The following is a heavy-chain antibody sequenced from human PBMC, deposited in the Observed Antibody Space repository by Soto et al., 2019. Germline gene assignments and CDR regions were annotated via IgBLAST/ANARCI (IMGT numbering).Heavy chain of an antibody. V-gene: IGHV4-30-4*01. Sequence: QVQLQAAGPGLVKPSQTLSLTCTVYGGSISRGDYYWSWIRQPPGKGLEWIGYIYYSGSTYYNPSLKSLVTLSVDTSKYQFSLKLSSVTAADTALYYCARGRPVVLDPWGQGTLVTFSS. CDR1: GGSISRGDYY. J-gene: IGHJ5*02. CDR3: ARGRPVVLDP. D-gene: IGHD2-21*01. CDR2: IYYSGST.